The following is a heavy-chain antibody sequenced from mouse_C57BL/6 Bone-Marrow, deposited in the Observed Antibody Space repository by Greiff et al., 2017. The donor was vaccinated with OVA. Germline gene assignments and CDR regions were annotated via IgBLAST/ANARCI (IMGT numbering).Heavy chain of an antibody. CDR2: IWSGGST. J-gene: IGHJ2*01. Sequence: QVQLKESGPGLVQPSQSLSITCTVSGFSLTSYGVHWVRQSPGKGLEWLGVIWSGGSTDYNAAFISRLSISKDNSKSQVFFKMNSLPADDTAIYYCARRAYGSSLYFDYWGQGTTLTVSS. CDR1: GFSLTSYG. V-gene: IGHV2-2*01. D-gene: IGHD1-1*01. CDR3: ARRAYGSSLYFDY.